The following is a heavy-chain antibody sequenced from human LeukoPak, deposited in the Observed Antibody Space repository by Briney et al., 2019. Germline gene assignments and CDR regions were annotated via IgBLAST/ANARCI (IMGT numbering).Heavy chain of an antibody. V-gene: IGHV1-18*01. CDR2: ISAYNGNT. CDR1: GYTFTSYG. J-gene: IGHJ4*02. CDR3: ALGGYSGYARTYYFDY. D-gene: IGHD5-12*01. Sequence: ASVKVSCKASGYTFTSYGFSWVRQAPGQGLEWMGWISAYNGNTNYAQKLQGRVTMTTDTSTSTAYMELRSLRSDDTAVYYCALGGYSGYARTYYFDYWGQGTLVIVSS.